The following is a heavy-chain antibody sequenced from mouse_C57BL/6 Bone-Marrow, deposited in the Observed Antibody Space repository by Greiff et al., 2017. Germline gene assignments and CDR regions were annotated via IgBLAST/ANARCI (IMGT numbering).Heavy chain of an antibody. CDR1: GFNIKDDY. V-gene: IGHV14-4*01. CDR3: TPGVYYGRSYWYFEV. J-gene: IGHJ1*03. CDR2: IDPENGDT. D-gene: IGHD1-1*01. Sequence: VQLQQSGAELVRPGASVKLSCTASGFNIKDDYMHWVKQRPEQGLEWIGWIDPENGDTEYASKFQGKATITAHTSSNTAYLQLSSLTSEDTAVYYCTPGVYYGRSYWYFEVWGTGTTVTVSS.